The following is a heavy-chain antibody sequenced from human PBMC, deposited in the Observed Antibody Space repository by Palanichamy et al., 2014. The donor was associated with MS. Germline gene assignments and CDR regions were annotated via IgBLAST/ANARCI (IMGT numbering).Heavy chain of an antibody. CDR2: IIPVFGTT. CDR1: GGTFGRYT. Sequence: QVQLLQSGAEVKTPGSSVKVSCQASGGTFGRYTISWVRQAPGQGLEWLGGIIPVFGTTTYAQKFRDRVSVTADESTTTAYLEVRSLKSEDTAVYFCARGAGATVTSVSRYYYNDMDVWGQGTTVIVSS. J-gene: IGHJ6*02. CDR3: ARGAGATVTSVSRYYYNDMDV. D-gene: IGHD4-17*01. V-gene: IGHV1-69*01.